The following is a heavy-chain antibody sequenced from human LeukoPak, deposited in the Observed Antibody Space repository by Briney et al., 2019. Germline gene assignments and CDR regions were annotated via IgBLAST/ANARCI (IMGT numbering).Heavy chain of an antibody. Sequence: GGSLRLSCAASGFTFSSYWMSWVRQAPGKGPEWVANIKQDGSEKYYVDSVKGRFTVSRDNAKNSLYLQMNSLRAEDTAVYYCARDTKEQWLETRRYYYYYYMDVWGKGTTVTVSS. V-gene: IGHV3-7*01. J-gene: IGHJ6*03. CDR3: ARDTKEQWLETRRYYYYYYMDV. D-gene: IGHD6-19*01. CDR1: GFTFSSYW. CDR2: IKQDGSEK.